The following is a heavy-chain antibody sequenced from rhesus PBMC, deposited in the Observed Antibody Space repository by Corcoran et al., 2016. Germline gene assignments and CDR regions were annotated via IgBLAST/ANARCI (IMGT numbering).Heavy chain of an antibody. D-gene: IGHD6-25*01. CDR3: ARGRYSGSWNPFDY. CDR2: ISDRGGCT. V-gene: IGHV4-173*01. CDR1: GGSISSNY. J-gene: IGHJ4*01. Sequence: QVQLQESGPGLVKPSETLSLTCAVSGGSISSNYWSWIRQPPGKGLEWIGRISDRGGCTYYNPSLKSRFTISPDTSKNQFSLKLSSVPAADTAVYYCARGRYSGSWNPFDYWGQGVLVTVSS.